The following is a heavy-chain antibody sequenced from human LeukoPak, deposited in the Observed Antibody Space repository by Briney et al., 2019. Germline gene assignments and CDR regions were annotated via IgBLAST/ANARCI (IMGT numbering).Heavy chain of an antibody. V-gene: IGHV4-39*01. Sequence: PSETLSLTCTVSGGFISSSSYYWGWIRQPPGKGLEWIGSIYYSGSTYYNPSLKSRVTISVDTSKNQFSLKLSSVTAADTAVYYCARLIDSSGTARPGWFDPWGQGTLVTVSS. CDR2: IYYSGST. D-gene: IGHD3-22*01. CDR3: ARLIDSSGTARPGWFDP. J-gene: IGHJ5*02. CDR1: GGFISSSSYY.